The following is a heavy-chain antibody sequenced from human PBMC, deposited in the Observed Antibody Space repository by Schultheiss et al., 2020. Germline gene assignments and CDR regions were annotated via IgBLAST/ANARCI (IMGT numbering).Heavy chain of an antibody. CDR2: INHSGST. CDR1: GGSFSGYY. CDR3: TTDGDCSGGSCRGENDY. J-gene: IGHJ4*02. Sequence: SETLSLTCAVYGGSFSGYYWSWIRQPPGKGLEWIGEINHSGSTNYNPSLKSRVTISVDTSKNQFSLKLSSVTAADTAVYYCTTDGDCSGGSCRGENDYWGQGTLVTVSS. V-gene: IGHV4-34*01. D-gene: IGHD2-15*01.